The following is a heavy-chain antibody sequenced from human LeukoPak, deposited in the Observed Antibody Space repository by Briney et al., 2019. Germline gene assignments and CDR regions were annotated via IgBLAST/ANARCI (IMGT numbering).Heavy chain of an antibody. D-gene: IGHD2-21*02. CDR3: ARDRGDWLPRDIDY. J-gene: IGHJ4*02. Sequence: GGSLRLSCAASGFTFSSYAMNWVRQAPGKGLEWVSVISGSGGITYYADSVKGRFTISRDNSKNTLYLQMNSLRAEDTAVYYCARDRGDWLPRDIDYWGQGTLVTVSS. V-gene: IGHV3-23*01. CDR1: GFTFSSYA. CDR2: ISGSGGIT.